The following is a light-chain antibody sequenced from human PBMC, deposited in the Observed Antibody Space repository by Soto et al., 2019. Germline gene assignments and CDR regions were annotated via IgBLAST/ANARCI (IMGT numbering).Light chain of an antibody. J-gene: IGLJ2*01. CDR1: SSDVGGYNY. CDR2: EVS. V-gene: IGLV2-8*01. CDR3: SSYAGSNNEV. Sequence: QSALTQPPSASGSPGQSVTISCTGTSSDVGGYNYVSWYQRHPGKVPKLLIYEVSERPSGVPDRFSGSKSGNTASLTVSGLQAEDEADYYCSSYAGSNNEVFGGGTKLTVL.